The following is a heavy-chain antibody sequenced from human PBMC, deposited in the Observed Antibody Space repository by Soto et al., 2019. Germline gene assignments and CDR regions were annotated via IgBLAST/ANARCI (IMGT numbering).Heavy chain of an antibody. D-gene: IGHD3-9*01. CDR3: AKDLLGFDYDILTGYPNAFDY. J-gene: IGHJ4*02. Sequence: HPGGSLRLSCAASGFTFSSFAMSWVRQAPGKGLEWVSVFSDSGGSTYYADSVKGRFTISRDNSKSTLYLQMNSLRGDDTAIYYCAKDLLGFDYDILTGYPNAFDYWGQGTLVTVSS. V-gene: IGHV3-23*01. CDR2: FSDSGGST. CDR1: GFTFSSFA.